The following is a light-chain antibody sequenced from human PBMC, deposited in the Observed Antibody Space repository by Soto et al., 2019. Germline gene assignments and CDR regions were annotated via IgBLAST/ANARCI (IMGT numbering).Light chain of an antibody. CDR1: QSVSSY. Sequence: EIVLTQSPSTLSLSPGERATLSCMASQSVSSYLAWYQQKPGQAPRLLIYDASNRATGIPARFSGGGSGTDFTLTIDNLEPEDFAIYYCQQRSNWPPITFGQGTRLEIK. CDR3: QQRSNWPPIT. J-gene: IGKJ5*01. V-gene: IGKV3-11*01. CDR2: DAS.